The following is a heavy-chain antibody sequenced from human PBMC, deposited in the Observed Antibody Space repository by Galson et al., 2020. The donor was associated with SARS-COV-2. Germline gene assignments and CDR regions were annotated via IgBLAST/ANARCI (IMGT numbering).Heavy chain of an antibody. CDR1: GGSISTGYNS. Sequence: SETLSLTCAVSGGSISTGYNSWSWLRQPPGKGLEWIAYIYHSGSTYYNPSLASRVTISVDRSKNQFSLKLTSVTAADTAAYYCASVIAAGDWYVDLWGRGTLVTVSA. V-gene: IGHV4-30-2*01. CDR2: IYHSGST. CDR3: ASVIAAGDWYVDL. D-gene: IGHD6-13*01. J-gene: IGHJ2*01.